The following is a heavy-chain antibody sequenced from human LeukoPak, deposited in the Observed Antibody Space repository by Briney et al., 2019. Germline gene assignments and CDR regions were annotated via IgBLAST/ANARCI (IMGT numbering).Heavy chain of an antibody. CDR2: ISGSSSDV. CDR3: AGLRRAYYYYMDV. Sequence: GGSLRLSCAASGFTFSDSYMTWIRQAPGKGLELLSYISGSSSDVNYIDSVRGRFTISRDNAKNSLYLQMNSLRAEDTAVYFCAGLRRAYYYYMDVWGKGATVTVSS. J-gene: IGHJ6*03. CDR1: GFTFSDSY. V-gene: IGHV3-11*04.